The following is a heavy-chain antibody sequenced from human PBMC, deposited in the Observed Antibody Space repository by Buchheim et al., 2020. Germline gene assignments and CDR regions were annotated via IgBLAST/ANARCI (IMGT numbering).Heavy chain of an antibody. D-gene: IGHD3-22*01. CDR3: ARSYSGYYFGFDP. Sequence: QVQLVESGGGVVQPGRSLRLSCAASGFTFSSYGMHWVRQAPGKGLEWVAVIWYDGSNKYYADSVKGRFTISRHNSKNTLYLQMNSLRAEDTAAYYCARSYSGYYFGFDPWGQGTL. J-gene: IGHJ5*02. CDR1: GFTFSSYG. CDR2: IWYDGSNK. V-gene: IGHV3-33*01.